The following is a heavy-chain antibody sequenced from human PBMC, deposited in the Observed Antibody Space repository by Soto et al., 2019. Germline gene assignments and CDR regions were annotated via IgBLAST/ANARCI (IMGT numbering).Heavy chain of an antibody. CDR3: ARGRSVTTYNYYYGMDV. CDR2: INHSGGT. Sequence: SETLSLTCTAHRGSFSGYYWSWIRQPPGKGLEWIGEINHSGGTNYNPSLKSRVTISVDTSKHQFSLRVKSMTAADTAVYYCARGRSVTTYNYYYGMDVWGQGTTVTVSS. J-gene: IGHJ6*02. CDR1: RGSFSGYY. V-gene: IGHV4-34*01. D-gene: IGHD4-17*01.